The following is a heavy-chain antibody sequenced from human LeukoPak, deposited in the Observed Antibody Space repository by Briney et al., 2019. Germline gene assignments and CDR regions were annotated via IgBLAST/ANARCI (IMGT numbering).Heavy chain of an antibody. CDR1: GFTFSSYA. D-gene: IGHD5-24*01. CDR3: AKDMTSGDGYNNFDY. Sequence: GGSLRLSCAASGFTFSSYAMNWVRQAPGKGLEWVSAVSAGDDTTYYADSVKSRFTISRANSKNTLYLQMNSLRAEDTAVYYCAKDMTSGDGYNNFDYWGQGTLVTVSS. J-gene: IGHJ4*02. V-gene: IGHV3-23*01. CDR2: VSAGDDTT.